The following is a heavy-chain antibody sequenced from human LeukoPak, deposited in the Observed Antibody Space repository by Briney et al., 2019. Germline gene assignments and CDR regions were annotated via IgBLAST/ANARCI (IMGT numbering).Heavy chain of an antibody. V-gene: IGHV3-30*03. CDR3: ARDEVYYGSGTSYDY. CDR1: GFTFSTYG. J-gene: IGHJ4*02. CDR2: ISYDGRNQ. D-gene: IGHD3-10*01. Sequence: GGSLRLSCAASGFTFSTYGMHWVRQAPGKGLEWVAVISYDGRNQYYADSVKGRFTISRDNSENTLYLQMNSLIPEDTAVYYCARDEVYYGSGTSYDYWGQGTLVTVSS.